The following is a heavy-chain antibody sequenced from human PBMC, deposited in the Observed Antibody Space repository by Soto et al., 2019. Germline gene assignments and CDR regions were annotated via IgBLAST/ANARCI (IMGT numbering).Heavy chain of an antibody. V-gene: IGHV3-49*03. J-gene: IGHJ3*02. CDR2: IRSKAYGGTT. Sequence: GGSLRLSCTASGFTFGDYAMSWFRQAPGKGLEWVGFIRSKAYGGTTEYAASVKGRFTISRDDSKSIAYLQMNSLKTEDTAVYYCTRAYCSSTSCSDDAFDIWGQGTMVTVSS. CDR3: TRAYCSSTSCSDDAFDI. D-gene: IGHD2-2*01. CDR1: GFTFGDYA.